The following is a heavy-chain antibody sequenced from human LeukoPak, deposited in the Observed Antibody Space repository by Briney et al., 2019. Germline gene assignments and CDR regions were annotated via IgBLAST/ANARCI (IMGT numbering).Heavy chain of an antibody. CDR1: GYSISSGYY. V-gene: IGHV4-38-2*01. D-gene: IGHD6-13*01. Sequence: KPSETLSLTCAVSGYSISSGYYWGWIRQPPGKGLEWIGSIYHSGSTYYNPSLKSRDTISVDTSKNQFSLKLSSVTAADTAVYYCARQIAADAFDIWGQGTMVTVSS. CDR3: ARQIAADAFDI. CDR2: IYHSGST. J-gene: IGHJ3*02.